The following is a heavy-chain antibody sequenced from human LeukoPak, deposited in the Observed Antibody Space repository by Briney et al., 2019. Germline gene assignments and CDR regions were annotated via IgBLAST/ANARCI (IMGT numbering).Heavy chain of an antibody. Sequence: ASVKVSCKASGYTFTSYDINWVRQATGQGLEWMGWMNPNSGNTGYAQKFQGRVTMTRNTSISTAYMELSSLRSEDTAVYYCARGRVKRGYSGHDYDYWGQGTLVTVSS. J-gene: IGHJ4*02. CDR1: GYTFTSYD. CDR2: MNPNSGNT. V-gene: IGHV1-8*01. D-gene: IGHD5-12*01. CDR3: ARGRVKRGYSGHDYDY.